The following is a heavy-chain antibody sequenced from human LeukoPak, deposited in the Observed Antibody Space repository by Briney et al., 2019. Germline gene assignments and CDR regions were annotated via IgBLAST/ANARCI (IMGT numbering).Heavy chain of an antibody. CDR2: ISAYNGNT. D-gene: IGHD5-18*01. Sequence: ASVKVSCKASGYTFTSYYMHWVRQAPGQGLEWMGWISAYNGNTNYAQKLQGRVTMTTDTSTSTAYMELRSLRSDDTAVYYCARVDAAYWFDPWGQGTLVTVSS. V-gene: IGHV1-18*04. J-gene: IGHJ5*02. CDR3: ARVDAAYWFDP. CDR1: GYTFTSYY.